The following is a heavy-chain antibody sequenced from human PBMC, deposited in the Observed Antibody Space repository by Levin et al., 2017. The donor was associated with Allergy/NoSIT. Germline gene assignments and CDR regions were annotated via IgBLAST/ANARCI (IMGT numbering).Heavy chain of an antibody. Sequence: GESLKISCKASGYTFTGYYMHWVRQAPGQGLEWMGWINPNSGDTNYAQKFQGRVTMTRDTSISTAYMELSRLRSDDTAVYYCAMLFNYYDSSGYDYFDYWGQGTLVTVSS. CDR2: INPNSGDT. CDR3: AMLFNYYDSSGYDYFDY. D-gene: IGHD3-22*01. J-gene: IGHJ4*02. CDR1: GYTFTGYY. V-gene: IGHV1-2*02.